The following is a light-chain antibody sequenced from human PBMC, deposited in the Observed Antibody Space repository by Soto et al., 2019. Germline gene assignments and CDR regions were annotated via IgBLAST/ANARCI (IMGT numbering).Light chain of an antibody. CDR2: GAS. V-gene: IGKV3-15*01. CDR3: QQYNNWWT. CDR1: QSVSSN. J-gene: IGKJ1*01. Sequence: EIVMTQSPATLSVSPGERATLSCRASQSVSSNLAWYQQKPGQAPRLLIYGASTRATGIPARFSGSGSGKEFTLTISSLQSEDFAVYYCQQYNNWWTFGQGTKVESK.